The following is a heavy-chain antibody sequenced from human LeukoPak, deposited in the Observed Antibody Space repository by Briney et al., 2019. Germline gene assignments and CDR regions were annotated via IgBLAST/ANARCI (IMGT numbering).Heavy chain of an antibody. Sequence: GGSLRLSCAASGFTFSRYWMSWVRQTPGKGPEWVANIKQDGSEKYYVDSVKGRFTISRDNAKNSLYLQMSSLRDEDTAVYYCARVRGMDVWGQGTTVTVSS. CDR1: GFTFSRYW. V-gene: IGHV3-7*01. CDR3: ARVRGMDV. CDR2: IKQDGSEK. J-gene: IGHJ6*02.